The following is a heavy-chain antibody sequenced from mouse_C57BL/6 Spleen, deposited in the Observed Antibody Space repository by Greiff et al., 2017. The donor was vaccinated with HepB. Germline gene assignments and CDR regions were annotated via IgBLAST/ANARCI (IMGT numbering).Heavy chain of an antibody. CDR3: ARSSSGYGFAY. J-gene: IGHJ3*01. D-gene: IGHD3-2*02. CDR2: IDPSDSYT. CDR1: GYTFTSYW. V-gene: IGHV1-50*01. Sequence: QVQLQQPGAELVKPGASVKLSCKASGYTFTSYWMQWVKQRPGQGLEWIGEIDPSDSYTNYNQKFKGKATLTVDTSSSTAYMQLSILTSEDSAVYYCARSSSGYGFAYWGQGTLVTVSA.